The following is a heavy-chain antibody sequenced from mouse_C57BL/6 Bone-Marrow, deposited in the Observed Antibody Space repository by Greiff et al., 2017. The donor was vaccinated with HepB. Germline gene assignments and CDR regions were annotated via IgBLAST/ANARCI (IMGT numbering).Heavy chain of an antibody. Sequence: QVQLQQPGAELVKPGASVKLSCKASGYTFTSYWMQWVKQRPGQGLEWIGEIDPSDSYTNYNQKFKGKATLTVYTSSSTAYMQLSSLTSEDSAVYYCARSTTVVDYWGQGTTLTVSS. V-gene: IGHV1-50*01. CDR2: IDPSDSYT. CDR3: ARSTTVVDY. CDR1: GYTFTSYW. J-gene: IGHJ2*01. D-gene: IGHD1-1*01.